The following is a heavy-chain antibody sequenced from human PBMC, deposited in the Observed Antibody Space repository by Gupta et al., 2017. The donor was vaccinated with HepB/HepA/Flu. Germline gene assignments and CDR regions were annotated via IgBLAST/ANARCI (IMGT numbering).Heavy chain of an antibody. CDR2: IKQEGRGK. J-gene: IGHJ6*01. CDR3: ARDGRAQSGGGGEYGMEG. V-gene: IGHV3-7*01. D-gene: IGHD3-16*01. CDR1: GFPFSSYW. Sequence: EVQLVESGGGLVQPGGSLRLSCAASGFPFSSYWLSWVRQAPGKGLEWGDNIKQEGRGKYDGEYGKGRINIYRDNGKKAMDLQRNRLRGEEKGGDYWARDGRAQSGGGGEYGMEGWGQGNTVTVSS.